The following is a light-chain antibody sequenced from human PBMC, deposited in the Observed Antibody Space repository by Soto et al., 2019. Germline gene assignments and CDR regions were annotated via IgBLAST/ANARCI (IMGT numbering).Light chain of an antibody. CDR3: QQYGSSGT. CDR1: QTVRDN. Sequence: EVVMTQSPATLSVSPGERATLSCRASQTVRDNLGWYQQKPGQAPRLLIYGASNRATGIPDRFSGSGSGTDFTLTISRLEPEDFAVYYCQQYGSSGTFGQGTKVDIK. CDR2: GAS. V-gene: IGKV3-20*01. J-gene: IGKJ1*01.